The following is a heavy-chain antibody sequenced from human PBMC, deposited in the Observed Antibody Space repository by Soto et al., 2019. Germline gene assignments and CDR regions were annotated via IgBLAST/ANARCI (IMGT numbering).Heavy chain of an antibody. CDR1: GFTFSDYY. D-gene: IGHD6-13*01. J-gene: IGHJ4*02. V-gene: IGHV3-11*06. CDR2: IVSSSSYT. CDR3: VRLRASTWYMGGYLDY. Sequence: GGSLRLSCVASGFTFSDYYMSWIRQAPGKGLEWVSYIVSSSSYTNYADSVKGRFTISRDNAKNSLYLEMNSLRAEDTAVYYCVRLRASTWYMGGYLDYWGQGTLVTVSS.